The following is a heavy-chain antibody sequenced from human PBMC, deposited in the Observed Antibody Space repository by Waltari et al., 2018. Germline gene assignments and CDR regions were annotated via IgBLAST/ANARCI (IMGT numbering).Heavy chain of an antibody. CDR2: MNPNSGNT. V-gene: IGHV1-8*01. D-gene: IGHD1-26*01. CDR1: GYTFTSYD. CDR3: AAQGSWELIVGADAFDI. J-gene: IGHJ3*02. Sequence: QVQLVQSGAEVKKPGASVKVSCKASGYTFTSYDINWGRQATGQGLGWMGWMNPNSGNTGYAQKFQGRVTMTRNTSISTAYMELSSLRSEDTAVYYCAAQGSWELIVGADAFDIWGQGTMVTVSS.